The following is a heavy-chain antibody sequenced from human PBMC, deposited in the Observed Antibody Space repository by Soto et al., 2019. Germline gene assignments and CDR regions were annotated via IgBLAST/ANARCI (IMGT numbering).Heavy chain of an antibody. CDR2: IIPIFGTA. CDR1: GGTFSSYA. J-gene: IGHJ4*02. V-gene: IGHV1-69*13. CDR3: ARGPVVVPAAIGYFDY. D-gene: IGHD2-2*01. Sequence: SVKVSCKASGGTFSSYAISWVRQAPGQGLEWMGGIIPIFGTANYAQKFQGRVTITADESTSTAYMELSSLRSEDTAVYYCARGPVVVPAAIGYFDYWGQGTLVTVSS.